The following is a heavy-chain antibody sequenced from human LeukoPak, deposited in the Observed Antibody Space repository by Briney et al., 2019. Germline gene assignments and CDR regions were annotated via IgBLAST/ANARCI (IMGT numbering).Heavy chain of an antibody. D-gene: IGHD3-16*01. J-gene: IGHJ4*02. CDR2: FYYSGST. CDR1: GGSISSSSYY. CDR3: AREGFSPVGFDY. Sequence: PSETLSLTCTVSGGSISSSSYYWGWIRQPPGKGLEWIGSFYYSGSTYYNPSLKSRVTISVDTSKNQFSLKLSPVTAADTAVYYCAREGFSPVGFDYWGQGTLVTVSS. V-gene: IGHV4-39*07.